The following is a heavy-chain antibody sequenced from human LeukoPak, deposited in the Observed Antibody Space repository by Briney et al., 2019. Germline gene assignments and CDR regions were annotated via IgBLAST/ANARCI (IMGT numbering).Heavy chain of an antibody. V-gene: IGHV3-7*03. CDR2: VNEDGSQQ. J-gene: IGHJ4*02. Sequence: GGSLRLSCAASGFTFSSYWMTWVRQAPGKGLESVAKVNEDGSQQYYVDSVKGRFTISRDNAKKSLYLQMNSLRADDTAFYHCARKGSYFDHWGQGTLVTVSS. CDR1: GFTFSSYW. CDR3: ARKGSYFDH.